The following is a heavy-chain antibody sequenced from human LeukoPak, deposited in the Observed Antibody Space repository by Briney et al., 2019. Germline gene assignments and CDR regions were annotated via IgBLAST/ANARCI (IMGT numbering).Heavy chain of an antibody. D-gene: IGHD6-19*01. J-gene: IGHJ4*02. CDR3: ARGGGYSSGWYGSRLIQGYYFDY. V-gene: IGHV4-38-2*02. CDR2: IYHSGST. Sequence: SETLSLTCTVSGYSISSGYYWGWIRQPPGKGLEWIGSIYHSGSTYYNPSLKSRVTISVDTSKNQFSLKLSSVTAADTAVYYCARGGGYSSGWYGSRLIQGYYFDYWGQGTLVTVSS. CDR1: GYSISSGYY.